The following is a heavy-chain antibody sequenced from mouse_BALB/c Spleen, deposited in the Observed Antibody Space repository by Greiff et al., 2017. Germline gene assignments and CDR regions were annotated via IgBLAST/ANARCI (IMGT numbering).Heavy chain of an antibody. V-gene: IGHV5-17*02. CDR2: ISSGSSTI. Sequence: DVKVVESGGGLVQPGGSRKLSCAASGFTFSSFGMHWVRQAPEKGLEWVAYISSGSSTIYYADTVKGRFTISRDNPKNTLFLQMTSLRSEDTAMYYCARENYYGSSLFDYWGQGTTLTVSS. CDR3: ARENYYGSSLFDY. CDR1: GFTFSSFG. D-gene: IGHD1-1*01. J-gene: IGHJ2*01.